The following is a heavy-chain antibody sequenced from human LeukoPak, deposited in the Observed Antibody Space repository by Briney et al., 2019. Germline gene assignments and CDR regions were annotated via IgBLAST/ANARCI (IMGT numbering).Heavy chain of an antibody. J-gene: IGHJ3*02. CDR2: IYYSGST. D-gene: IGHD2-2*01. V-gene: IGHV4-39*07. Sequence: SETLSLTCTVSGGSISSSSYYWGWIRQPPGKGLEWIGSIYYSGSTYYNPSLKSRVTISVDTSKNQFSLKLSSVTAADTAVYYCAREQLDCSSTSCYAGDAFDIWGQGTMVTVSS. CDR3: AREQLDCSSTSCYAGDAFDI. CDR1: GGSISSSSYY.